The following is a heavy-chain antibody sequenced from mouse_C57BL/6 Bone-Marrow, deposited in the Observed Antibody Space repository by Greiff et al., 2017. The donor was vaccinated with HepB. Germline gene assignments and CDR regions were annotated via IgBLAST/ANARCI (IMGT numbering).Heavy chain of an antibody. J-gene: IGHJ2*01. CDR3: ARNYGPDY. V-gene: IGHV1-59*01. D-gene: IGHD1-2*01. Sequence: QVQLQQPGAELARPGTSVKLSCKASGYTFTSYWMHWVKQRPGQGLEWIGVIDPSDSYTNYNQKFKGKATLTVDTSSSTAYMQLSSLTSEDSAVYYCARNYGPDYGGQGTTLTVSS. CDR2: IDPSDSYT. CDR1: GYTFTSYW.